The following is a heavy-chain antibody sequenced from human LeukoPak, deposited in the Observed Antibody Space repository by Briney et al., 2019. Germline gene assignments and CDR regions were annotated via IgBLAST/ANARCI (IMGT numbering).Heavy chain of an antibody. Sequence: AESMQCSCNASAYSSTTYWIACARQMPARPLEWVGIISPDESVIRYNTSFRRQSTISAYQSTSTAYLHWRRRRVSHPAIYYCTRHEGNGSDYSYWGQGTLVTVSS. D-gene: IGHD1-26*01. J-gene: IGHJ4*02. CDR2: ISPDESVI. CDR1: AYSSTTYW. CDR3: TRHEGNGSDYSY. V-gene: IGHV5-51*01.